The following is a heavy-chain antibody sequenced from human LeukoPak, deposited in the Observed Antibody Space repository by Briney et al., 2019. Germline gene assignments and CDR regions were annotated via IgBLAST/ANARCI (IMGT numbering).Heavy chain of an antibody. CDR1: GGSISSSSYY. CDR3: ARMPTRFTMVRGVIKGGPADY. J-gene: IGHJ4*02. CDR2: IYYSGST. D-gene: IGHD3-10*01. Sequence: SETLSLTCTVSGGSISSSSYYWGWIRQPPGKGLEWIGSIYYSGSTYYNPSLKSRVTISVDTSKNQFSLKLSSVTAADTAVYYCARMPTRFTMVRGVIKGGPADYWGQGTLVTVSS. V-gene: IGHV4-39*07.